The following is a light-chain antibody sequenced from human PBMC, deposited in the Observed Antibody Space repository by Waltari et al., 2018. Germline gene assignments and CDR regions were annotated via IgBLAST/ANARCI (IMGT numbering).Light chain of an antibody. CDR2: VTS. J-gene: IGKJ1*01. V-gene: IGKV3-20*01. CDR1: QSGTSSY. Sequence: ELAVTQSSATLSLSPGEAASHTSTTSQSGTSSYLAWYQQRPGQAPRLLIYVTSSRATGIPDRFSGSGSGTDFTLTISRLEPEDFAVYYCQQYGSSPWTFGQGTKVEIK. CDR3: QQYGSSPWT.